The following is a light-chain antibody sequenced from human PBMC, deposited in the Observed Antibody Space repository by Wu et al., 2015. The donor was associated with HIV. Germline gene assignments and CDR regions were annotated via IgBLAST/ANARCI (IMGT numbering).Light chain of an antibody. CDR2: GAS. CDR1: QGNSGS. J-gene: IGKJ1*01. Sequence: DIQLTQSPSLLSASVGDRVTMTCRASQGNSGSLAWYQQKPGKAPNLLIYGASTLQRGVPSRFSGSGSGTEFTLTISSLQPEDVATYYCQKYNTAPWTFGQGTKVEMK. V-gene: IGKV1-9*01. CDR3: QKYNTAPWT.